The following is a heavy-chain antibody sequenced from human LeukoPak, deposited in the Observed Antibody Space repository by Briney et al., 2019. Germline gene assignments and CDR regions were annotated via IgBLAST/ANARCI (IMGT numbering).Heavy chain of an antibody. CDR1: GFTFSSYG. V-gene: IGHV3-30*02. CDR2: IRYDGSNK. Sequence: PGGSLRLSCAASGFTFSSYGMHWVRQVPGKGLEWVAFIRYDGSNKYYADSAKGRFTISRNNSRNTLYLQMNSLRAEDTAVYYCAKPHFDYWGQGALVTVSS. CDR3: AKPHFDY. J-gene: IGHJ4*02.